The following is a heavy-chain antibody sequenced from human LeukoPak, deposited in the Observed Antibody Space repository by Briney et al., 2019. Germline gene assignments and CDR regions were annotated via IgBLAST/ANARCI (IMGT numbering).Heavy chain of an antibody. CDR1: GGSISSSSYY. CDR3: ADDYYDSSGLPD. V-gene: IGHV4-39*01. J-gene: IGHJ4*02. Sequence: PSETLSLTCTVSGGSISSSSYYWGWIRQPPGTGLEWLGSIYYSGSTYYNPSLKSRVTISVDTSKNQFSLKLSSVTAADTAVYYCADDYYDSSGLPDWGQGTLVTVSS. D-gene: IGHD3-22*01. CDR2: IYYSGST.